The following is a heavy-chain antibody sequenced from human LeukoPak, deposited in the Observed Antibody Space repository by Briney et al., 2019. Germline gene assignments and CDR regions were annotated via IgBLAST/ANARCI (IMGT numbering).Heavy chain of an antibody. Sequence: SSETLSLTCTVSGGSFSSSIYYWGWLRQPPGTGLDWIVSIYYSGSTSYNPSLKSRVTISVDTPQNQLSLNLSSVSAPDAPLFFCPSRNDILTGYVFDFWGQGTLVSVPS. CDR1: GGSFSSSIYY. CDR3: PSRNDILTGYVFDF. CDR2: IYYSGST. D-gene: IGHD3-9*01. V-gene: IGHV4-39*01. J-gene: IGHJ4*02.